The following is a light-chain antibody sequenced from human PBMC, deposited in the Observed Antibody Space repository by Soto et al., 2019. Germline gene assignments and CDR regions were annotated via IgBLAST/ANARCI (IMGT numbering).Light chain of an antibody. CDR1: QSISSW. CDR3: QQYNSYSVT. J-gene: IGKJ1*01. V-gene: IGKV1-5*01. Sequence: QMTQSPSTLSASVGDRVTITCRASQSISSWLAWYQQKPGKAPKLLIYDASSLESGVPSRFSGSGSGTEFTLTISSLQPDDFATYYCQQYNSYSVTFGQGTKVDIK. CDR2: DAS.